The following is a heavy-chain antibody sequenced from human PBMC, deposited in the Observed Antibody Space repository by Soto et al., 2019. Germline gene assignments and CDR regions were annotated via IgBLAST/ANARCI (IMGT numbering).Heavy chain of an antibody. V-gene: IGHV3-23*01. CDR1: GFALSSFA. CDR3: AKDRPHDY. CDR2: ISGGGGST. J-gene: IGHJ4*02. Sequence: GGSLRLSCAASGFALSSFAMSWVRQAPGKGLEWVSGISGGGGSTYDADSVKGRFTISRDNSKNTLYLQMNSLRAEDTAVYYCAKDRPHDYWGQGTLVTVSS. D-gene: IGHD3-3*01.